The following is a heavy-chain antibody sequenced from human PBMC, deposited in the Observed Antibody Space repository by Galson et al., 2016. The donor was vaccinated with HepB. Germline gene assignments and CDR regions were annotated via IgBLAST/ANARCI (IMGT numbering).Heavy chain of an antibody. CDR1: GYSFTSYW. V-gene: IGHV5-10-1*01. CDR3: ARHDSSTWYSAFDI. Sequence: QSGAEVKKPGESLRISCKGSGYSFTSYWISWVRQMPGKGLEWVGMIDPSDSNINYSPSFQGHVTISTDKSISTAYLQWSSLKASDTAMYYCARHDSSTWYSAFDIWGQGTMVTVSS. J-gene: IGHJ3*02. D-gene: IGHD6-13*01. CDR2: IDPSDSNI.